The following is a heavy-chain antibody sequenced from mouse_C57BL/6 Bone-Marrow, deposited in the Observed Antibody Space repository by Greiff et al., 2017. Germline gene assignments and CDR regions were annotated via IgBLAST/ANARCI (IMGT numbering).Heavy chain of an antibody. V-gene: IGHV1-69*01. Sequence: QVQLQQPGAELVMPGASVKLSCKASGYTFTSYCMHWVKQRPGQGLEWIGEIDPADSYTNYNQKFKGKSTLTVDKSSSTAYMQRNSLTSEDSAVYYCARSSLRGFAYWGQGTLVTVSA. D-gene: IGHD6-1*01. CDR2: IDPADSYT. CDR1: GYTFTSYC. CDR3: ARSSLRGFAY. J-gene: IGHJ3*01.